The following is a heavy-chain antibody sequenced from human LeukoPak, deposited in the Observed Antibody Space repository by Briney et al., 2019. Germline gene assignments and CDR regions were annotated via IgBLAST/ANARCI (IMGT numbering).Heavy chain of an antibody. J-gene: IGHJ5*02. V-gene: IGHV4-34*01. CDR2: INHSGST. D-gene: IGHD6-13*01. CDR1: GGSFSGYY. Sequence: SETLSLTCAVYGGSFSGYYWSWLRQPPGKGLEWIGEINHSGSTNYNPSLKSRVTISVDTSKNQFSLKLSSVIAADTAVYYCARASSSWYVFDPWGQGTLVTVSS. CDR3: ARASSSWYVFDP.